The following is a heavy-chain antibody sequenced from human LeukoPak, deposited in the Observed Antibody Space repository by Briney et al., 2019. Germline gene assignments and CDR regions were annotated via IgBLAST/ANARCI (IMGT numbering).Heavy chain of an antibody. CDR2: ITGRGDST. CDR1: VYTLSSYG. D-gene: IGHD1-26*01. Sequence: GVPLRLSCAVSVYTLSSYGMTWVRRAPGKGLEWVSAITGRGDSTYYADSVKGGPTISRDDSKSTLFLQMDSLRAEDTAIYYCARAGVRGSYYPNFYFDYWGQGTLVTVSS. V-gene: IGHV3-23*01. CDR3: ARAGVRGSYYPNFYFDY. J-gene: IGHJ4*02.